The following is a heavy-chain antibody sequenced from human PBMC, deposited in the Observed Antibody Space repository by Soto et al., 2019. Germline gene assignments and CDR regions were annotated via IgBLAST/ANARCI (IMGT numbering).Heavy chain of an antibody. V-gene: IGHV3-48*01. CDR1: GFSFSAYS. D-gene: IGHD4-17*01. Sequence: PGGSLRLSCAASGFSFSAYSMIWVRQAPGKGLEWVSYISFGSNTVQYADSVKGRFTISRDNAKKSLYLQMNSLRAEDTAVYYCARDLNYGLFDYWGQGTLVTVSS. J-gene: IGHJ4*02. CDR3: ARDLNYGLFDY. CDR2: ISFGSNTV.